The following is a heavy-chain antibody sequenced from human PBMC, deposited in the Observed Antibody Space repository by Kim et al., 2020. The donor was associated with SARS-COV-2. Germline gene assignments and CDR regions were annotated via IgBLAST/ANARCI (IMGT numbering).Heavy chain of an antibody. CDR3: ARVPFWQWLGLAAFDI. Sequence: ASVKVSCKASGYTFTSYAMHWVRQAPGQRLEWMGWINAGNGNTKYSQKFQGRVTITRDTSASTAYMELSSLRSEDTAVYYCARVPFWQWLGLAAFDIWGQGTMVTVSS. V-gene: IGHV1-3*01. J-gene: IGHJ3*02. CDR1: GYTFTSYA. CDR2: INAGNGNT. D-gene: IGHD6-19*01.